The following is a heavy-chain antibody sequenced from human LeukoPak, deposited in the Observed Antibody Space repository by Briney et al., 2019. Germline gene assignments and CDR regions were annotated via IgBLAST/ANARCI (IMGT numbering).Heavy chain of an antibody. CDR2: ISGSGHNT. J-gene: IGHJ4*02. D-gene: IGHD7-27*01. V-gene: IGHV3-23*01. Sequence: GGSLRLSCAASGFTFSNYAMSWVRQSPGKGLEWVSGISGSGHNTYYADSVKGRFTISRDSSKNTLFLQMNSLRTEDTAVYYCAKAQELGNYEFFLFDYWGQGTLVTVSS. CDR3: AKAQELGNYEFFLFDY. CDR1: GFTFSNYA.